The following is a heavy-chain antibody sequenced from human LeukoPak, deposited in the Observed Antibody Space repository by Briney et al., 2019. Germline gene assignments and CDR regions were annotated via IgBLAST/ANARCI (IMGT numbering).Heavy chain of an antibody. CDR1: GYSIISGHY. Sequence: SETLSLTCSVSGYSIISGHYWGWIRQPPGKGLEWIASIYHSGSTYYKLSLKSRVTISVDTSKNQFSLKVNSVTAADTAVYYCARKGPASYYYDTSGYFWFEYWGQGTQVIVSS. CDR2: IYHSGST. J-gene: IGHJ4*02. D-gene: IGHD3-22*01. V-gene: IGHV4-38-2*02. CDR3: ARKGPASYYYDTSGYFWFEY.